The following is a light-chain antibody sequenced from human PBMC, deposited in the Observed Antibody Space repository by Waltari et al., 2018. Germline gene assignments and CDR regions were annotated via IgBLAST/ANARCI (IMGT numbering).Light chain of an antibody. CDR3: RSYRSDHTIV. CDR1: SRDIGGYKF. CDR2: DVT. V-gene: IGLV2-14*03. Sequence: QSALTQPASVSGSPGQSITISCTGTSRDIGGYKFVSWYQKQPGKAPKLMIFDVTYRPSGISPRFSGSKSGNTASLTIAGLQADDEADYFCRSYRSDHTIVFGGGTKLTVL. J-gene: IGLJ2*01.